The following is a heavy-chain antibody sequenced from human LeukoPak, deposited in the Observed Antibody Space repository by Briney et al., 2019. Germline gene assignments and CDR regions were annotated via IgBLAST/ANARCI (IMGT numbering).Heavy chain of an antibody. CDR3: ARGDYGGNSGAFDI. CDR1: GGSISSYY. CDR2: IYHSGST. Sequence: PSETLSLTCTVSGGSISSYYWSWIRQPPGKGLEWIGYIYHSGSTYYNPSLKSRVTISVDRSKNQFPLKLSSVTAADTAVYYCARGDYGGNSGAFDIWGQGTMVTVSS. J-gene: IGHJ3*02. D-gene: IGHD4-23*01. V-gene: IGHV4-30-2*01.